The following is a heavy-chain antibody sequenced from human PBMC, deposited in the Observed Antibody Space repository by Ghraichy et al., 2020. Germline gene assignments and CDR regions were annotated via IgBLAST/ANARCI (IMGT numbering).Heavy chain of an antibody. J-gene: IGHJ4*02. CDR2: ISSSSSYI. D-gene: IGHD2-15*01. CDR1: GFTFSSYS. V-gene: IGHV3-21*01. Sequence: GGSLRLSCAASGFTFSSYSMNWVRQAPGKGLEWVSSISSSSSYIYYADSVKGRFTISSDNAKNSLYLQMNSLRAEDTAVYYCARDLGILAFDYWGQGTLVTVSS. CDR3: ARDLGILAFDY.